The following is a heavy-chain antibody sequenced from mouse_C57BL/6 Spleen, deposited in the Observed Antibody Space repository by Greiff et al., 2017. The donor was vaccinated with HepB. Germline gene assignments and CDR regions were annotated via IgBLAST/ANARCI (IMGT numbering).Heavy chain of an antibody. V-gene: IGHV5-17*01. D-gene: IGHD1-2*01. Sequence: EVKLVESGGGLVKPGGSLKLSCAASGFTFSDYGMHWVRQAPEKGLEWVAYISSGSSTIYYADTVKGRFTISRDNAKNTLFLQMTSLRSEDTAMYYCARRILRQERYFDVWGTGTTVTVSS. CDR2: ISSGSSTI. J-gene: IGHJ1*03. CDR3: ARRILRQERYFDV. CDR1: GFTFSDYG.